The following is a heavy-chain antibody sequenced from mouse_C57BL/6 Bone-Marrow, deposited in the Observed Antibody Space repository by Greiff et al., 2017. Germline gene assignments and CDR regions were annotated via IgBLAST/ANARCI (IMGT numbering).Heavy chain of an antibody. Sequence: QVQLQQPGAELVMPGASVKLSCKASGYTFTSYWMHWVKQRPGQGLEWIGEIDPSDSYTNYNQKFKGKSTLTVDKSSSTAYMQLSSLTSEDSACYYCARWRATVVAGDYFDYWGQGTTLTVSS. J-gene: IGHJ2*01. V-gene: IGHV1-69*01. D-gene: IGHD1-1*01. CDR3: ARWRATVVAGDYFDY. CDR1: GYTFTSYW. CDR2: IDPSDSYT.